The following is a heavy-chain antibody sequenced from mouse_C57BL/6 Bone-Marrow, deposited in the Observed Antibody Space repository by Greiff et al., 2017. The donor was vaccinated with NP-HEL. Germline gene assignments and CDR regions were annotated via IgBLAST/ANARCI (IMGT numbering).Heavy chain of an antibody. CDR3: ARLGHWYFDV. CDR2: ISGGGGNT. J-gene: IGHJ1*03. V-gene: IGHV5-9*01. CDR1: GFTFSSYT. Sequence: EVKLMESGGGLVKPGGSLKLSCAASGFTFSSYTMSWVRQTPEKRLEWVATISGGGGNTYYPDSVKGRFTISRDNAKNTLYLQMSSLRSEDTALYYCARLGHWYFDVWGTGTTVTDSS.